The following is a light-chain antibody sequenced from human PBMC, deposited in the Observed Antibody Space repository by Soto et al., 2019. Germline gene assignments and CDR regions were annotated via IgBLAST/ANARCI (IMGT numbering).Light chain of an antibody. CDR3: QQYNSYSRT. CDR1: QSISSW. J-gene: IGKJ1*01. CDR2: DAS. V-gene: IGKV1-5*01. Sequence: DIMMTQSPSFLSASVGDRVTITCRASQSISSWLAWYQQKPGKAPKLLIYDASSLESGVPSRFSGSGSGTEFTHTISSLQPDDFATYYCQQYNSYSRTFGQGSKVDI.